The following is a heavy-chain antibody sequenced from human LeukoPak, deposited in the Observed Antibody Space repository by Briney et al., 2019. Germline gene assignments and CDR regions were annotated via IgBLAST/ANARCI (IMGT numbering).Heavy chain of an antibody. CDR3: ARQLDPFRYYDSSGYLF. D-gene: IGHD3-22*01. J-gene: IGHJ4*02. CDR2: IYPGDSDT. CDR1: GYSFTSYW. V-gene: IGHV5-51*01. Sequence: GESLKISCKGSGYSFTSYWIGWVRQMPGKGLEWMGIIYPGDSDTRYSPSFQGQVTISADKSISTAYLQWSSLKASDTAMYYCARQLDPFRYYDSSGYLFWGQGTLVTVSS.